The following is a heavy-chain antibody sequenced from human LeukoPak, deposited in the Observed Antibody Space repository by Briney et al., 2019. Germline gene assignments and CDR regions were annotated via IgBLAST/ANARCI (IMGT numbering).Heavy chain of an antibody. D-gene: IGHD5-18*01. J-gene: IGHJ4*02. V-gene: IGHV4-39*01. Sequence: PSETLSLTCTVSGGSISSSSYYWGWIRQPPGKGLEWIGSIHYSGSTHYNPSLNSRVTISVDTSKNQFSLKLSSVTAADTAVYYCARSGYSYGYGVFDCWGQGTLVTVSS. CDR2: IHYSGST. CDR1: GGSISSSSYY. CDR3: ARSGYSYGYGVFDC.